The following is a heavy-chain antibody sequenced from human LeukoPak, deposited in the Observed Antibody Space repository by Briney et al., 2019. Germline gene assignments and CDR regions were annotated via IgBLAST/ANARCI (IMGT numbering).Heavy chain of an antibody. V-gene: IGHV3-23*01. Sequence: GGSLRPSCAASGFTFSSYAMSWVRQAPGKGLEWVSAISGSGGSTYYADPVKGRFTISRDNSKNTLYLQMNSLRAEDTAVYYCVVTMVRGVMSNWFDPWGQGTLVTVSS. J-gene: IGHJ5*02. CDR1: GFTFSSYA. D-gene: IGHD3-10*01. CDR3: VVTMVRGVMSNWFDP. CDR2: ISGSGGST.